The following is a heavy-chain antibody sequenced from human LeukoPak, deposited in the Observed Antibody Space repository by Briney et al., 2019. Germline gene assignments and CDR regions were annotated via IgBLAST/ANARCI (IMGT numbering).Heavy chain of an antibody. CDR1: GFIFGSYA. J-gene: IGHJ6*02. CDR3: AKRRVDTAMDYSYYYYGMDV. D-gene: IGHD5-18*01. V-gene: IGHV3-23*01. Sequence: GASLRLSCAASGFIFGSYAMRWVRQAPGRGLGCVSAISGSVGSTYYADSVKGRSTISRDNSQNTLYLQMTSLRAEDTAVYYCAKRRVDTAMDYSYYYYGMDVWGQGTTVTVSS. CDR2: ISGSVGST.